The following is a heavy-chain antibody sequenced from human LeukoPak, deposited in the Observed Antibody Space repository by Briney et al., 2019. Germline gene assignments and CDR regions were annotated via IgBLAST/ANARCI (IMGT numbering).Heavy chain of an antibody. CDR1: GFIFSTYA. D-gene: IGHD1-26*01. CDR2: ITGSGDST. Sequence: PGGSLRLSCAASGFIFSTYAMSWVRQAPGKGLEWVSAITGSGDSTYYADSVKGRFTISRDNSKNTLSLQTNSLRAEDTAVYYCAKENPVGGTNYFDYWGQGTLVTVPS. CDR3: AKENPVGGTNYFDY. J-gene: IGHJ4*02. V-gene: IGHV3-23*01.